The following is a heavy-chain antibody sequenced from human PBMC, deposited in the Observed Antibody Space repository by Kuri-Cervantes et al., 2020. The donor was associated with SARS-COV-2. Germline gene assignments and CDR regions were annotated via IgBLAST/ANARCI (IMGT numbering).Heavy chain of an antibody. CDR2: ISFDGIDK. J-gene: IGHJ6*02. V-gene: IGHV3-30*18. CDR1: GFTFSKYA. Sequence: LSLTCAASGFTFSKYAVHWLRQAPGKGLEWVAIISFDGIDKYYGDSVKGRFTISRDNSKNTLYLQMNSLRAEDTAVYYCAKEISTTGHRYFYGMDVWGQGITVTVSS. D-gene: IGHD2/OR15-2a*01. CDR3: AKEISTTGHRYFYGMDV.